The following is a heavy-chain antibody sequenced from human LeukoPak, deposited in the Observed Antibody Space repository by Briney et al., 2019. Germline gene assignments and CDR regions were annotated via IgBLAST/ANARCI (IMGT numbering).Heavy chain of an antibody. Sequence: GGSLRLSCAAPGFTPSGTYICWVRKGPGRGLWRVSVIFSGGSTYYADSVKGRFTISRDNSKNTLYLQMNSLRAEDTAVYYCARAPFLYSSSWYEPNFDYWGQGTLVTVSS. CDR3: ARAPFLYSSSWYEPNFDY. CDR1: GFTPSGTY. J-gene: IGHJ4*02. CDR2: IFSGGST. V-gene: IGHV3-66*01. D-gene: IGHD6-13*01.